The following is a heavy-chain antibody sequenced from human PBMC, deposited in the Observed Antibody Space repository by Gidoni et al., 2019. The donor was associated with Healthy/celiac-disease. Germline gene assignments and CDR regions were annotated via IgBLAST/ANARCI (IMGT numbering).Heavy chain of an antibody. CDR2: ISGSGGST. D-gene: IGHD6-6*01. CDR3: AKFGVREIAARTDY. J-gene: IGHJ4*02. CDR1: GFTFRSYA. Sequence: EVQLLESGGGLVQPGGSLRLSCAASGFTFRSYAMSWVRQAPGKGLEWVSAISGSGGSTYYADSVKGRFTISRDNSKNTLYLQMNSLRAEDTAVYYCAKFGVREIAARTDYWGQGTLVTVSS. V-gene: IGHV3-23*01.